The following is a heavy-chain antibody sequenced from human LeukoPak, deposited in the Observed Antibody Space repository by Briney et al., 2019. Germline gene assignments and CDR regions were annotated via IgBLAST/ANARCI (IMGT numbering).Heavy chain of an antibody. V-gene: IGHV3-21*01. CDR1: GFAFSSYS. J-gene: IGHJ4*02. CDR2: INSGNSYQ. D-gene: IGHD2-8*01. CDR3: ARQKYQRRPDVSYFDY. Sequence: GGSLRLSCAASGFAFSSYSMNWVRQAPGKGLEWVSLINSGNSYQHYPDSVKGRFTISRDNAKNSLYLQMNSLRAEDTAVYYCARQKYQRRPDVSYFDYWGQGTLVTVSP.